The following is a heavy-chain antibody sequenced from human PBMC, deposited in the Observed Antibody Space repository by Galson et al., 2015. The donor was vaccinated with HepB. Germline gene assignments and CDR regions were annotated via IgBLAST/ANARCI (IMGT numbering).Heavy chain of an antibody. CDR2: ISGGGGTT. V-gene: IGHV3-23*01. CDR1: GFTFSSYV. Sequence: SLRLSCATSGFTFSSYVVSWVRQTPGKGLEWVSSISGGGGTTLYADSVEGRFTISRDNSQNTLYLQMNSLRAEDTAFYYCAKDTWPEMSWGYDPWGQGTLVTVSS. D-gene: IGHD5-24*01. CDR3: AKDTWPEMSWGYDP. J-gene: IGHJ5*02.